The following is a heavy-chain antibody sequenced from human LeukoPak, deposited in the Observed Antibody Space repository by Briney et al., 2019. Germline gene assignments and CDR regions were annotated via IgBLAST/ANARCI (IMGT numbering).Heavy chain of an antibody. CDR3: SYDSLDY. Sequence: ASVKVSCKASGYTLTGYYMHWVRQAPGQGLEWMGWINPNSGGTYYTQKFQGRVTMTRDTSISTAYMELSRLRSDDTAVYYCSYDSLDYWGQGTLVTVSS. CDR2: INPNSGGT. D-gene: IGHD3-22*01. J-gene: IGHJ4*02. CDR1: GYTLTGYY. V-gene: IGHV1-2*02.